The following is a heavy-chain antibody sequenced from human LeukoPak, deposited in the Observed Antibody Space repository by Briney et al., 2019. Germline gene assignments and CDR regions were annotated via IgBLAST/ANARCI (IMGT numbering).Heavy chain of an antibody. CDR1: GFTFSSHA. Sequence: GGSLRLSCAASGFTFSSHAMSWVRQAPGKGLEWVSAISGSGGSTYYAESVKGRFTISRDNSKNTMSLQMNSLRAEDTAVYYCAKDPPVPGTSRKFDYWGQGTLVTVSS. D-gene: IGHD6-19*01. J-gene: IGHJ4*02. V-gene: IGHV3-23*01. CDR3: AKDPPVPGTSRKFDY. CDR2: ISGSGGST.